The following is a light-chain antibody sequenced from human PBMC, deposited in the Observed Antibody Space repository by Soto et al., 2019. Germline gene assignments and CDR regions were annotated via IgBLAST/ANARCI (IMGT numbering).Light chain of an antibody. V-gene: IGLV2-8*01. Sequence: QSALTQPPSASGSPGQSVTISCTGTSSDVGGYNYVSWYQQHPGKAPKLMISXXXXXXXXXXDXXXGSKSGNTASLTVSGLRAXXXADYYCSSFAGNNNLVFGGGTKLTVL. CDR2: XXX. CDR1: SSDVGGYNY. CDR3: SSFAGNNNLV. J-gene: IGLJ2*01.